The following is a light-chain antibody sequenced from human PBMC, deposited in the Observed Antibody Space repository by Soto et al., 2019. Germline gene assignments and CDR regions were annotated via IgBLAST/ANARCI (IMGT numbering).Light chain of an antibody. CDR3: NTNTSENRDSV. CDR2: EVS. Sequence: QSVLTQPASVSGSPGQSITISCTGSGSDVGAYTSVSWYQQHPGNAPKLMIYEVSNRPSGVSRRFSGSKSGNTASLTISGHPAEDGAHYYGNTNTSENRDSVSGTGTKVTVL. V-gene: IGLV2-14*01. J-gene: IGLJ1*01. CDR1: GSDVGAYTS.